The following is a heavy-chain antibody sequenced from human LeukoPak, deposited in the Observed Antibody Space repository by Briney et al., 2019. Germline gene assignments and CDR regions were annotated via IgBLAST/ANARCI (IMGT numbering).Heavy chain of an antibody. J-gene: IGHJ4*02. CDR2: IYYSGST. CDR1: GGSVSSGSYY. Sequence: SSETLSLTCTVSGGSVSSGSYYWGWIRQPPGKGLEWIGYIYYSGSTNYNPSLKSRVTISVDTSKNQFSLKLSSVTAADTAVYHCAREAMYSYGNNFDYWGQGTLVSVSS. CDR3: AREAMYSYGNNFDY. D-gene: IGHD5-18*01. V-gene: IGHV4-61*01.